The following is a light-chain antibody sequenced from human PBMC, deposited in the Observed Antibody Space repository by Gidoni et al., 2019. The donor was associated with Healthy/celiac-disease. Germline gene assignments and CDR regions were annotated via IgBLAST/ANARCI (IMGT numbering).Light chain of an antibody. V-gene: IGKV1-39*01. CDR2: AAS. CDR1: QSISSY. CDR3: QQSYSTLT. J-gene: IGKJ4*01. Sequence: DIQMTQSPSSLSASVGDRVTITCRASQSISSYLNWYQQKPGKAPKLLIYAASSLQSGVPSRFRGSGSGTDFTLPISSLQPEDFATYYCQQSYSTLTFGGGTKVEIK.